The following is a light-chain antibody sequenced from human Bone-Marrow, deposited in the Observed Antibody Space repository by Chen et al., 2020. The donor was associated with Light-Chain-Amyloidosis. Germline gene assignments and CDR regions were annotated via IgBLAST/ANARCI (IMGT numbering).Light chain of an antibody. J-gene: IGLJ1*01. Sequence: QSALTQPASVSGSPGQSITVHCAGTSSDVGVYNLVSWYQQHPGKAPKPMIYEVTKRPSGVSTRFSGSKSGHTASLPISGLQAEDEADYYCCSYQGCCNPYVFGTGTKVTVL. V-gene: IGLV2-23*02. CDR1: SSDVGVYNL. CDR2: EVT. CDR3: CSYQGCCNPYV.